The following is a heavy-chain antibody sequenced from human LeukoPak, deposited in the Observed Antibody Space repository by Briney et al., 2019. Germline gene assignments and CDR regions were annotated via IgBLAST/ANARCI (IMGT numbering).Heavy chain of an antibody. CDR2: ISYDGSNK. CDR1: GFTFSSYA. D-gene: IGHD6-19*01. CDR3: ARGAKPGYSSGWLNLGLDP. V-gene: IGHV3-30*04. J-gene: IGHJ5*02. Sequence: GGSLRLSCAASGFTFSSYAMHWVRQAPGKGLEWVAVISYDGSNKYYADSVKGRFTISRDNSKNTLYLQMNSLRAEDTAVYYCARGAKPGYSSGWLNLGLDPWGQGTLVTVSS.